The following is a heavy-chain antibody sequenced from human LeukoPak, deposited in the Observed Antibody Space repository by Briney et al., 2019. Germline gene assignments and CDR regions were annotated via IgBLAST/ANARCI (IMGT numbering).Heavy chain of an antibody. CDR3: ATDRDNRDWQSRCDS. J-gene: IGHJ4*02. D-gene: IGHD2-21*02. V-gene: IGHV3-7*01. Sequence: GGSLRLSCAASGFTFSSYWMNWYRQAPGKGLDWVGNINQDASEINYVDSVRGRFTISRDNAKNSLHLQMNSLRVEDTAVYYRATDRDNRDWQSRCDSWGQGTLVTVSS. CDR1: GFTFSSYW. CDR2: INQDASEI.